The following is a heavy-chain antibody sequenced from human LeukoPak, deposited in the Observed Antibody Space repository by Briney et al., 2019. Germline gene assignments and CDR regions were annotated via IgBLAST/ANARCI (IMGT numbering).Heavy chain of an antibody. Sequence: GGSLRLSCAASGFTFSSYAMSWVRQAPGKGLEWVSAISGSGGSTYYADSVKGRFTISRDNSKNTLYLQMNSLRAEDTAVYYCARRRTPGWDHRYAFDIWGQGTMVTVSS. CDR1: GFTFSSYA. D-gene: IGHD1-14*01. CDR2: ISGSGGST. V-gene: IGHV3-23*01. CDR3: ARRRTPGWDHRYAFDI. J-gene: IGHJ3*02.